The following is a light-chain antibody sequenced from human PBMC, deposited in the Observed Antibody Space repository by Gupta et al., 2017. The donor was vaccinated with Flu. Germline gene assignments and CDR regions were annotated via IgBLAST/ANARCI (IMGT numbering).Light chain of an antibody. CDR3: QKRSNWPPST. V-gene: IGKV3-11*02. Sequence: EIVLTQSPDILSLSPGERATLSCRASQSVSTYLAWYQKKPGQAPRLLIYDAAKRATGIPARFSARGDGREVTLTISSREQEEFAVYYCQKRSNWPPSTFGQGTKMEIK. CDR1: QSVSTY. J-gene: IGKJ2*01. CDR2: DAA.